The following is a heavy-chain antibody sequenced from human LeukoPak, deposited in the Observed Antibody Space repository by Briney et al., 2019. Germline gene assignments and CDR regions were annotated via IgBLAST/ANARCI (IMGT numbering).Heavy chain of an antibody. J-gene: IGHJ6*03. CDR1: GGSFSGYY. CDR2: INHSGST. V-gene: IGHV4-34*01. CDR3: ARLTIFGVVIRGVYYYMDV. D-gene: IGHD3-3*01. Sequence: SETLSLTCAVYGGSFSGYYWSWLRQPPGKGLEWIGEINHSGSTNYNPSLKSRVTISVDTSKNQFSLKLSSVTAADTAVYYCARLTIFGVVIRGVYYYMDVWGKGTTVTVSS.